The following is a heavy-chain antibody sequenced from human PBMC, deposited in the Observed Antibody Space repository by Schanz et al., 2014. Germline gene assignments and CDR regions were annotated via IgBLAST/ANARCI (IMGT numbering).Heavy chain of an antibody. CDR2: ISGSGAST. CDR3: ARWFLIRGVILDS. V-gene: IGHV3-23*01. CDR1: GFTFSTSA. Sequence: EVQLLESGGGLVQPGGSLRLSCAASGFTFSTSAMSWVRQIPGKGLEWVSGISGSGASTYYADSVKGRFTISRDNSKNTLYLQMNSLRADDTAMYYCARWFLIRGVILDSWGQGTLVTVSS. D-gene: IGHD3-10*01. J-gene: IGHJ4*02.